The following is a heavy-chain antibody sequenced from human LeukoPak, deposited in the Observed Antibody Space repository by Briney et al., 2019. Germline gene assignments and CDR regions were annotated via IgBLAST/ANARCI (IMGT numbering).Heavy chain of an antibody. D-gene: IGHD4-17*01. V-gene: IGHV4-4*02. CDR1: GGSISSSNW. CDR2: IYHSGST. CDR3: AGEMTTVTTRGALDY. J-gene: IGHJ4*02. Sequence: SGTLSLTCAVSGGSISSSNWWSWVRQPPGKGLEWIGEIYHSGSTNYNPSLKSRVTISVDKSKNQFSLKLSSVTAADTAVYYCAGEMTTVTTRGALDYWGQGTLVTVSS.